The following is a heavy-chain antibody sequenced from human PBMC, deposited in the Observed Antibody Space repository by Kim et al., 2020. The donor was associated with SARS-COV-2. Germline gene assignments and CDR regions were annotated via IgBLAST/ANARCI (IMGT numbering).Heavy chain of an antibody. V-gene: IGHV1-46*01. J-gene: IGHJ4*02. D-gene: IGHD2-2*01. Sequence: QKFQGRVTMTRDTSTSTVYMELSRLRSEDTAVYYCARGSGVVPAATTFDYWGQGTLVTVSS. CDR3: ARGSGVVPAATTFDY.